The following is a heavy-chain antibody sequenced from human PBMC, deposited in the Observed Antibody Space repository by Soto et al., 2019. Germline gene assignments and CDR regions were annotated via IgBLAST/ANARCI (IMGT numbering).Heavy chain of an antibody. Sequence: SETLSLTCTVSGGSISSSSYYRGWIRQPPGKGLEWIGSIYYSGSTYYNPSLKSRVTISVDTSKNQFSLKLSSVTAADTAVYYCARLYGLDAFDIWGQGTMVT. V-gene: IGHV4-39*01. D-gene: IGHD3-16*02. CDR2: IYYSGST. CDR1: GGSISSSSYY. J-gene: IGHJ3*02. CDR3: ARLYGLDAFDI.